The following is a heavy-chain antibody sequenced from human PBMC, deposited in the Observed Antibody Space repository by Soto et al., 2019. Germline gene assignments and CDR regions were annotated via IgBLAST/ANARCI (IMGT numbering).Heavy chain of an antibody. CDR2: VRGDNGHT. CDR3: ARGLGYCRSGTCYREWFDP. J-gene: IGHJ5*02. CDR1: GYTFTTHG. V-gene: IGHV1-18*01. D-gene: IGHD2-15*01. Sequence: QVQLVQSGAEVKKPGASVKVSCKASGYTFTTHGISWVRQVPGQGLEWMGWVRGDNGHTNYAQRLQRRVTMTTDTATSTAYMELGSLRSDDTAVYYCARGLGYCRSGTCYREWFDPCGQGTLVTVSS.